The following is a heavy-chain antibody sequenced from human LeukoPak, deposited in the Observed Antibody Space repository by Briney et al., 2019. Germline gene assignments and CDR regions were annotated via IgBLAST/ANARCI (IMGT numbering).Heavy chain of an antibody. CDR3: ARAPGYCGSTSCYGVDY. Sequence: ASVKVSCKASGYTFTGYYMHWVRQAPGQGLEWMGWIDPNSGGTNYAQKFQGRVAMTRDTSISTAYMELSRLRSDDTAVYYCARAPGYCGSTSCYGVDYWGQGTLVTVSS. D-gene: IGHD2-2*01. J-gene: IGHJ4*02. CDR1: GYTFTGYY. CDR2: IDPNSGGT. V-gene: IGHV1-2*02.